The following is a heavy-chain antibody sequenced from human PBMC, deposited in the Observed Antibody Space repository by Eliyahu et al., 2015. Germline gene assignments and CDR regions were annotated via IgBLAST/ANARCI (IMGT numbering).Heavy chain of an antibody. CDR1: GYTFTDYW. CDR3: ARRFAAGLDYFDF. V-gene: IGHV5-51*03. Sequence: EVQLVQSGAEIKKPGQSLKISCKTSGYTFTDYWIGWVRQTPAKGLEWLGIFYPGDSETRHNPSFQGQVTLSVDRSINTAYLQWTNLKASDTGVYFCARRFAAGLDYFDFWGQGTLITVSS. CDR2: FYPGDSET. D-gene: IGHD6-13*01. J-gene: IGHJ4*02.